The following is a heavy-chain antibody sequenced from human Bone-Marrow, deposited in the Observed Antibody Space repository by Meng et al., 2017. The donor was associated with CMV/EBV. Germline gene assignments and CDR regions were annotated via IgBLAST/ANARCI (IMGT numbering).Heavy chain of an antibody. J-gene: IGHJ4*01. V-gene: IGHV3-23*01. CDR1: GFTFSSYA. CDR2: ISGSGGST. CDR3: VRGGIDNLDI. D-gene: IGHD1-26*01. Sequence: GESLKISCAASGFTFSSYAMSWVRQAPGKGLEWVSAISGSGGSTYYADSVKGRFTISRDNSQNTLYLQMNSLSAEDRAVYYCVRGGIDNLDIWGQGTLVTVSS.